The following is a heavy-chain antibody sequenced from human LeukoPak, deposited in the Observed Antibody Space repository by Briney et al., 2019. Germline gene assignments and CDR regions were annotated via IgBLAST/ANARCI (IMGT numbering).Heavy chain of an antibody. V-gene: IGHV3-21*04. CDR1: GFTFSSYS. CDR3: AKEPVAGTINYFDY. Sequence: GGSLRLSCAASGFTFSSYSMNWVRQAPGKGLEWVSSISSSSSYIYYADSVKGRFTISRDNSKNTLYLQMNSLRAEDTAVYYCAKEPVAGTINYFDYWGQGTLVTVSS. CDR2: ISSSSSYI. D-gene: IGHD6-19*01. J-gene: IGHJ4*02.